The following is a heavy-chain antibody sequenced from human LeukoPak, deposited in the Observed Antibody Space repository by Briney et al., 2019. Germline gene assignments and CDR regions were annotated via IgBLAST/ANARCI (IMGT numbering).Heavy chain of an antibody. D-gene: IGHD3-16*01. Sequence: GGSLRLSCAASGFTFSSYWMSWVRQAPGKGLEWVANIKQDGSEKYYVDSVEGRFTISRDNAKNPLYLQMNSLRAEDTAAYYCARDKIMGASLFDYWGQGSLVTVSS. CDR3: ARDKIMGASLFDY. CDR1: GFTFSSYW. CDR2: IKQDGSEK. V-gene: IGHV3-7*01. J-gene: IGHJ4*02.